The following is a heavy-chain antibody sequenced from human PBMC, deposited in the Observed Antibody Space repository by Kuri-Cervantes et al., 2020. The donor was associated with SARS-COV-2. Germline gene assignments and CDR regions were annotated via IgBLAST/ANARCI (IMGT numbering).Heavy chain of an antibody. V-gene: IGHV1-46*01. CDR2: INPSGGST. CDR1: GYTFTSYY. D-gene: IGHD6-19*01. Sequence: ASVKVSCKASGYTFTSYYMHWVRQAPGQGLEWMGIINPSGGSTSYAQKFQGRVTMTRDTSTSTVYMELSSLRSEDTAVYYCARDLGGVPVAGISDYWGQGTLVTVSS. CDR3: ARDLGGVPVAGISDY. J-gene: IGHJ4*02.